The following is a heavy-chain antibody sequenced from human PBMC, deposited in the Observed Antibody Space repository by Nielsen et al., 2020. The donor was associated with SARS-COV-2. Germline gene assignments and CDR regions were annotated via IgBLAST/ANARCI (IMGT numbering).Heavy chain of an antibody. Sequence: SETLSLTCTVSGGSISSYYWSWIRQPPGKGLEWIGYIYYSGSTNYNPSLKSRVTISVDTSKNQFSLKLSSVTAADTAVYYCARSYYYGSGSYYNYYYYYGMDVWGQGTTVTVSS. CDR2: IYYSGST. J-gene: IGHJ6*02. V-gene: IGHV4-59*01. D-gene: IGHD3-10*01. CDR3: ARSYYYGSGSYYNYYYYYGMDV. CDR1: GGSISSYY.